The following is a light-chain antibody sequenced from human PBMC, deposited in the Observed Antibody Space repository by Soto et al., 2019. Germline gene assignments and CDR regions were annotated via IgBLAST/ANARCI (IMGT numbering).Light chain of an antibody. Sequence: PGEGATLSCRASQSVGSYLSWYQQKPGQAPRLLIYGASTRATGIPPRISGSGSGTDFTLTISSLQPEHFAVYYCQQDYKFPWTFGQGTKVDIK. CDR2: GAS. CDR1: QSVGSY. V-gene: IGKV3D-7*01. J-gene: IGKJ1*01. CDR3: QQDYKFPWT.